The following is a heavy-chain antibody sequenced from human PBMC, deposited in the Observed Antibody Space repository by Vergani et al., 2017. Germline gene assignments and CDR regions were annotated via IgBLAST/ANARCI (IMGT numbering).Heavy chain of an antibody. J-gene: IGHJ2*01. V-gene: IGHV3-9*01. Sequence: LVEAGGGLVQPGGSLRLSCTASGFTFQAFAFHWVRQVSGRGLEWVAGIDRNYGVKNGNAFEGRFSISRDNAKKAVFLQRNNLRHEGTALYFCVKDNDYDADGLFDLWGRGTLVTVSS. CDR3: VKDNDYDADGLFDL. D-gene: IGHD3-16*01. CDR1: GFTFQAFA. CDR2: IDRNYGVK.